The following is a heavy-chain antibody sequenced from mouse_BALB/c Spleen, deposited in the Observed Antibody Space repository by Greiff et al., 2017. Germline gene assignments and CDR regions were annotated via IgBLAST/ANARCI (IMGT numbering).Heavy chain of an antibody. CDR3: ARCGTTVVGDWYFDV. D-gene: IGHD1-1*01. V-gene: IGHV1S81*02. J-gene: IGHJ1*01. CDR1: GYTFTSYW. CDR2: INPSNGRT. Sequence: VQLQQSGAELVKPGASVKLSCKASGYTFTSYWMHWVKQRPGQGLEWIGEINPSNGRTNYNEKFKSKATLTVDKSSSTAYMQLSSLTSEDSAVYYCARCGTTVVGDWYFDVWGAGTTVTVSS.